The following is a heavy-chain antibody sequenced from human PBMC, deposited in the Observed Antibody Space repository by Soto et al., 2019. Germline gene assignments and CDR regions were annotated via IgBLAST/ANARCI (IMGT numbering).Heavy chain of an antibody. D-gene: IGHD3-16*01. CDR2: IYYSGST. V-gene: IGHV4-59*01. CDR3: AREWGGYFDY. CDR1: GGYISSYY. J-gene: IGHJ4*02. Sequence: SETLSLTCTVSGGYISSYYWSWIRQPPGKGLEWIGYIYYSGSTNYNPSLKSRVTISVDTSKNQFSLKLSSVTAADTAVYYCAREWGGYFDYWGQGTLVTVSS.